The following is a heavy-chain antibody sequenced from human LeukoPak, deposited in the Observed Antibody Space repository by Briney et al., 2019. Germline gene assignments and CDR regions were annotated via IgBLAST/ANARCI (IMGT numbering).Heavy chain of an antibody. CDR3: ARDVTYYDLWSGYSP. J-gene: IGHJ5*02. V-gene: IGHV3-21*01. CDR1: GFTFSSYS. D-gene: IGHD3-3*01. CDR2: ISSSSSYI. Sequence: GGSLRLSCAASGFTFSSYSMNWVRQAPGKGLEWVSSISSSSSYIYYADSVKGRFTISRDNAKTSLYLQLNSLRAEDTAVYYCARDVTYYDLWSGYSPWGQGTLVTVSS.